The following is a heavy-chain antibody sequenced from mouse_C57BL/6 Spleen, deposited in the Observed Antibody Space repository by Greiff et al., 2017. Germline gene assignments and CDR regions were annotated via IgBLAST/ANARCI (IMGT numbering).Heavy chain of an antibody. CDR2: IRLKSDNYAT. J-gene: IGHJ4*01. V-gene: IGHV6-3*01. D-gene: IGHD1-1*01. Sequence: EVKLMESGGGLVQPGGSMKLSCVASGFTFSNYWMNWVRQSPEKGLEWVAQIRLKSDNYATHYAESVKGRFTISRDDSKSRVYLQMNNLRAEDTGIYYCTVPLLLRWAMDYWGQGTSVTVSS. CDR1: GFTFSNYW. CDR3: TVPLLLRWAMDY.